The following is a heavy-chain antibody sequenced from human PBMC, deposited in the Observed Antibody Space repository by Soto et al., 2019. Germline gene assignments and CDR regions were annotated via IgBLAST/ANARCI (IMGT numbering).Heavy chain of an antibody. Sequence: EVQLVETGGGLNKPGGSLKLSCAASGLTVSGNYINWGRQAQGKGLEWVSGIYNGGGTYYADSVKGRFTISRDNSKNTLYLQMNSLRSEDTAVYYCASTRGSSYDYWGQGTLVTVSS. J-gene: IGHJ4*02. D-gene: IGHD6-6*01. CDR3: ASTRGSSYDY. CDR1: GLTVSGNY. CDR2: IYNGGGT. V-gene: IGHV3-53*02.